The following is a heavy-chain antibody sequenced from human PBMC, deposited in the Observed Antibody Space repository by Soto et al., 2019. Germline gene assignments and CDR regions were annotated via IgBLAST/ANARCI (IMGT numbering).Heavy chain of an antibody. J-gene: IGHJ4*02. CDR2: ISGYSDDT. CDR3: ARGNDVLTGYPDY. Sequence: ASVKVSCKASGYTFTSYGISWVRQAPGQGLEWMGWISGYSDDTKYGQRVQGRVTMTTDTSTSTAYMELRSLRSDDTAVYYCARGNDVLTGYPDYWGQGTLVTVSS. V-gene: IGHV1-18*04. CDR1: GYTFTSYG. D-gene: IGHD3-9*01.